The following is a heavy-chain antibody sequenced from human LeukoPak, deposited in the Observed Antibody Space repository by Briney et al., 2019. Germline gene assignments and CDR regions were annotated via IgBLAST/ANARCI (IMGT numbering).Heavy chain of an antibody. V-gene: IGHV3-53*01. D-gene: IGHD6-13*01. Sequence: GGSLRLSCAASGFTVSSNYMSWVGQAPGKGLEWVSVIYSGGSTYYADSVKGRFTISRDNSKNTLYLQMNSLRAEDTAVYYCARVKGGSSWYTAYYMDVWGKGTTVTVSS. CDR2: IYSGGST. J-gene: IGHJ6*03. CDR1: GFTVSSNY. CDR3: ARVKGGSSWYTAYYMDV.